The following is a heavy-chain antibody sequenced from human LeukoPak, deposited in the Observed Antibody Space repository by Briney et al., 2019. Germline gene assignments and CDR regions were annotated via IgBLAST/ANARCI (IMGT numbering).Heavy chain of an antibody. CDR1: GFTFNTFW. CDR3: AREEDVAAGLTY. J-gene: IGHJ4*02. Sequence: PGGSLRLSCAASGFTFNTFWMSWVRQAPGKGLEWVAIIKQDGGEKYYVDSVKGRFTISRDNAKNSLYLQMNSLRAEDTAVYYCAREEDVAAGLTYWGQGTLVTVSS. CDR2: IKQDGGEK. D-gene: IGHD6-13*01. V-gene: IGHV3-7*01.